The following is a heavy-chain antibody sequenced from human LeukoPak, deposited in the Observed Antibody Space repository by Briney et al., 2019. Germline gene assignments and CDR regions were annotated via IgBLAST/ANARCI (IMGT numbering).Heavy chain of an antibody. CDR1: GFTFRSYW. CDR3: ASGLELDY. CDR2: IKQDGSEK. V-gene: IGHV3-7*03. J-gene: IGHJ4*02. Sequence: PGGSLRLSCAAPGFTFRSYWMRWVRQAPGKGLEWVANIKQDGSEKNYADSVKGRFTISRDNAKNSLYLQMNSLRAEDTAVYYCASGLELDYWGQGTLVTVSS.